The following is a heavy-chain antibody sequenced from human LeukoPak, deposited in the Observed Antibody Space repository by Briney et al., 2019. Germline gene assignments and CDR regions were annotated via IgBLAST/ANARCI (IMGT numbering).Heavy chain of an antibody. CDR2: ISSGGLTI. J-gene: IGHJ4*02. CDR1: GFTFSTYT. Sequence: GGSLRLSCVASGFTFSTYTFNWVRQAPGKGLEWLLYISSGGLTIFYADSVTGRFTISRDNTKNSIYLDTTNLRAEDTAVYYCARDFDYGDYIDFWGQGTLVAVSS. V-gene: IGHV3-48*04. D-gene: IGHD4-17*01. CDR3: ARDFDYGDYIDF.